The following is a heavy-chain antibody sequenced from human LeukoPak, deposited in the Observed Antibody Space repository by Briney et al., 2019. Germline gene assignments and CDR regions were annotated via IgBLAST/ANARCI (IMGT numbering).Heavy chain of an antibody. D-gene: IGHD3-16*01. V-gene: IGHV3-7*01. J-gene: IGHJ4*02. CDR2: IKYDGSEV. Sequence: PRGSLRLSCAASGLTFSGQRMNWVRQAPGQGLEWVANIKYDGSEVYYADSVKGRFTISRDNAKNSLSLQMNYVRAGDTAIYYCAYTNHLTYWGQGTLVTVSS. CDR1: GLTFSGQR. CDR3: AYTNHLTY.